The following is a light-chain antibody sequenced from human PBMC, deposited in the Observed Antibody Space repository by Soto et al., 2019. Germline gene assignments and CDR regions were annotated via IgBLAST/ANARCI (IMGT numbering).Light chain of an antibody. V-gene: IGKV1-5*03. J-gene: IGKJ1*01. CDR1: QSISSW. CDR3: QQYNSYSWT. Sequence: DIQMTQSPSTLSASVGDRVTITCRASQSISSWLAWYQQKPGKAPKLLIYKASSLESGDPSRFSGCGSGTEFTLTISSLQPDDFATYYCQQYNSYSWTFGQGTKVEIK. CDR2: KAS.